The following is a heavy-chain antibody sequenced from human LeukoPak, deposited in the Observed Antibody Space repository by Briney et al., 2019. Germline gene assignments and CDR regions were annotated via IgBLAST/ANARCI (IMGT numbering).Heavy chain of an antibody. CDR1: GYTFTSYG. Sequence: GASVTVSCKASGYTFTSYGISWVRQAPGQGLEWMGWISAYNGNTNYAQKLQGRVTMTTDTSTSTAYMELRSPRSDDTAVYYCARDQDYYYGSGSSYYFGMDVWGQGTTVTVSS. D-gene: IGHD3-10*01. CDR3: ARDQDYYYGSGSSYYFGMDV. J-gene: IGHJ6*02. V-gene: IGHV1-18*01. CDR2: ISAYNGNT.